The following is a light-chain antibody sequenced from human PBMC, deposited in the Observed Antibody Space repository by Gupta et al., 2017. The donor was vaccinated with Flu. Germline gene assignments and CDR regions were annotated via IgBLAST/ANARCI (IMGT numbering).Light chain of an antibody. V-gene: IGLV2-11*03. Sequence: VSISCTGTSSDVGAYDYVSWYQQYPGKAPKLMIFDVSKRPSGVPDRFSGSRSGNTASLTISGLQAEDEADYYCCSYAGSYTFVLFGGGTQLTVL. CDR1: SSDVGAYDY. J-gene: IGLJ2*01. CDR2: DVS. CDR3: CSYAGSYTFVL.